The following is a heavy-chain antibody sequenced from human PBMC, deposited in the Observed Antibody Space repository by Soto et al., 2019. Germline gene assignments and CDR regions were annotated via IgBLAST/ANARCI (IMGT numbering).Heavy chain of an antibody. V-gene: IGHV3-21*01. CDR3: ARDSDVVIVPGVRYYYYGMDV. J-gene: IGHJ6*02. CDR1: GFTFSSYS. CDR2: ISTSDTYI. Sequence: DVQLVESGGGLVKPGESLRLSCAASGFTFSSYSMNWVRQAPGKGLEWVSSISTSDTYIYYADSVKGRFTISRDNAKKSLYLQMNSLRAEDTALYYCARDSDVVIVPGVRYYYYGMDVWGQGTAVTVSS. D-gene: IGHD2-2*01.